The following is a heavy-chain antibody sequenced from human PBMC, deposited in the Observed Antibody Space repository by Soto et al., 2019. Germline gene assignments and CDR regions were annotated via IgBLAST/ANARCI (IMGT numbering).Heavy chain of an antibody. CDR3: ARHVGNSPPGS. J-gene: IGHJ4*02. D-gene: IGHD1-26*01. CDR2: MYYSGST. V-gene: IGHV4-39*01. Sequence: SETLSLTCTVSGCSISSSNYHLGWIRQPPGKGLEWIGSMYYSGSTYYNPSLKSRVTISVDTSKNQFSLKLTSVTAADTAVYHCARHVGNSPPGSWGQGTLVTVSS. CDR1: GCSISSSNYH.